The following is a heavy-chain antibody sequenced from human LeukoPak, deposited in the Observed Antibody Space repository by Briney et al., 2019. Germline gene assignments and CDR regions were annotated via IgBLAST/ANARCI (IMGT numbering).Heavy chain of an antibody. J-gene: IGHJ5*02. Sequence: GRSLRLSCAASGFTFSSYAMSWVRQAPGKGLEWVSAISGSGGSTYYADSVKGRFTISRDNSKNTLYLQMNSLRAEDTAVYYCAKKQWVVVAAIRYRWFDPWGQGTLVTVSS. D-gene: IGHD2-15*01. V-gene: IGHV3-23*01. CDR1: GFTFSSYA. CDR3: AKKQWVVVAAIRYRWFDP. CDR2: ISGSGGST.